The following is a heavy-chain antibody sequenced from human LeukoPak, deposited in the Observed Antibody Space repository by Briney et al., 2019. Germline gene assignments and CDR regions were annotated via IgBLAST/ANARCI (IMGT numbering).Heavy chain of an antibody. V-gene: IGHV1-2*02. CDR2: INPNTGGT. D-gene: IGHD3-22*01. CDR3: ARDSAYYYDSSGVKGGYYFDY. CDR1: GYTLTDYY. J-gene: IGHJ4*02. Sequence: ASVKVSCKASGYTLTDYYMHWVRQAPGQGLEWMGWINPNTGGTKSAQKFQGRVTMTRDTSTSTVYMELSSLRSEDTAVYYCARDSAYYYDSSGVKGGYYFDYWGQGTLVTVSS.